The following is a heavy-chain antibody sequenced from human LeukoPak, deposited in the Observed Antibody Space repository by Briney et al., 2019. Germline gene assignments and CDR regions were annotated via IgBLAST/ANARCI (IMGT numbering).Heavy chain of an antibody. J-gene: IGHJ6*04. CDR1: GFTFSQSW. D-gene: IGHD3-10*01. CDR2: TEQNGRQK. Sequence: GGSLRLSCSASGFTFSQSWMSWVRQAPGKGPEWVANTEQNGRQKFYVDSVTGRFTISRDNAKKSLYLQMNSLRVEDTAVYYCARDRNYYGSGSLDVWGKGTPVTVSS. CDR3: ARDRNYYGSGSLDV. V-gene: IGHV3-7*01.